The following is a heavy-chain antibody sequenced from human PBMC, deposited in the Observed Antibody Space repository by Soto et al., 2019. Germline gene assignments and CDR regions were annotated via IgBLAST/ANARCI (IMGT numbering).Heavy chain of an antibody. CDR2: IVVGSGNT. CDR1: GFTFTSSA. V-gene: IGHV1-58*01. CDR3: ARAGRPRYCISTSCPPGGMDV. D-gene: IGHD2-2*01. Sequence: GASVKVSCKASGFTFTSSAVQWVRQARGQRLEWIGWIVVGSGNTNYAQKFQGWVTMTRDTSISTAYMELSRLRSDDTAVYYCARAGRPRYCISTSCPPGGMDVWGQGTTVTVS. J-gene: IGHJ6*02.